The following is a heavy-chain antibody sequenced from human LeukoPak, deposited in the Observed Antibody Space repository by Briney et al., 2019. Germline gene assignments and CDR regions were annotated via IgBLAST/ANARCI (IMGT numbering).Heavy chain of an antibody. J-gene: IGHJ4*02. V-gene: IGHV1-69*04. CDR2: IIPILGIA. D-gene: IGHD3-10*01. Sequence: SSVKVSCKASGGTFSSYAISWVRQAPGRGLEWMGRIIPILGIANYAQKFQGRVTITADKSTSTAYMELSSLRSEDTAVYYCARLGRSGSYYPYYFDYWGQGTLVTVSS. CDR1: GGTFSSYA. CDR3: ARLGRSGSYYPYYFDY.